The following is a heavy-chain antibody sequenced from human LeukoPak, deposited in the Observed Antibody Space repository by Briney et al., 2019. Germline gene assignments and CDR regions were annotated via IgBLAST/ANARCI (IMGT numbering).Heavy chain of an antibody. CDR1: GGSINDY. Sequence: PSETLSLTCTVSGGSINDYWSWIRQPPGKGLEWIGFIFYDGSTNYSPSLKSRVTISLDTSKSQFSLNLNSVTAADTAVYYCARHYYDSSGYHDAFDIWGQGTMVTVSS. J-gene: IGHJ3*02. CDR2: IFYDGST. D-gene: IGHD3-22*01. CDR3: ARHYYDSSGYHDAFDI. V-gene: IGHV4-59*01.